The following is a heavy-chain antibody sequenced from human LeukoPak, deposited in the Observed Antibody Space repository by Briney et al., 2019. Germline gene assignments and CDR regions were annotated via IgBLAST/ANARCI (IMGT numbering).Heavy chain of an antibody. CDR1: GFTFSSYG. J-gene: IGHJ4*02. Sequence: GGSLRLSCAASGFTFSSYGMHWVRQAPGKGLEWVAFIRYDGSNKYYADSVKGRFTISRDNSKNTLYLQMNSLRAEDTAVYYCARGMVRGVLKSDYWGQGTLVTVSS. CDR3: ARGMVRGVLKSDY. CDR2: IRYDGSNK. D-gene: IGHD3-10*01. V-gene: IGHV3-30*02.